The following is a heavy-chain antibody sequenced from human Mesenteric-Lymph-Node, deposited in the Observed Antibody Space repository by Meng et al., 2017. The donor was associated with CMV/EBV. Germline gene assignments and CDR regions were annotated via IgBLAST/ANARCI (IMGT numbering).Heavy chain of an antibody. CDR2: ISSSSSYI. V-gene: IGHV3-21*01. CDR1: GGKFRRYI. CDR3: ARVLAQYCSSTSCLYYYGMDV. D-gene: IGHD2-2*01. J-gene: IGHJ6*02. Sequence: SCKASGGKFRRYIFNWVRQAPGKGLEWVSSISSSSSYIYYADSVKGRFTISRDNAKNSLYLQMNSLRAEDTAVYYCARVLAQYCSSTSCLYYYGMDVWGQGTTVTVSS.